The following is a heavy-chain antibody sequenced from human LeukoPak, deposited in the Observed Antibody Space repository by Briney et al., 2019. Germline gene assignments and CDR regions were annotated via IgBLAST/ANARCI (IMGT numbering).Heavy chain of an antibody. CDR2: IHYSGST. D-gene: IGHD4-17*01. J-gene: IGHJ4*02. V-gene: IGHV4-59*01. Sequence: KPSETLSLTCAVSGGSISSYYWSWIRQPPGRGLEWIGSIHYSGSTSYNSSLKSRVTISVDTSKNQFSLKLSSVTPADTAVYYCARTVGPYFDYWGQGTLVTVSS. CDR1: GGSISSYY. CDR3: ARTVGPYFDY.